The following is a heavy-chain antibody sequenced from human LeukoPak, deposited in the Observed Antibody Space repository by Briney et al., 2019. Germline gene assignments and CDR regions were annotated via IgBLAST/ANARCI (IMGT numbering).Heavy chain of an antibody. CDR1: GFTFSSYA. CDR2: ISGSGGST. CDR3: ARTTSASDREGGVADAFDI. D-gene: IGHD1-1*01. J-gene: IGHJ3*02. Sequence: GGSLRLSCAASGFTFSSYAMSWVRQAPGKGLEWVSAISGSGGSTYYADSVKGRFTISRDNSKNTLYLQMNSLRAEDTAVYYCARTTSASDREGGVADAFDIWGQGTMVTVSS. V-gene: IGHV3-23*01.